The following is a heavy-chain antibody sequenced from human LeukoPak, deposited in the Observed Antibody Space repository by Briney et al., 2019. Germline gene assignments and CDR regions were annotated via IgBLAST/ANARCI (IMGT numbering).Heavy chain of an antibody. V-gene: IGHV3-23*01. J-gene: IGHJ4*02. D-gene: IGHD6-6*01. CDR3: ASLSLGHY. Sequence: GGSLRLSCVASGFTFTSYAMSWVRRAPGKGLEWVSATSESGGSTYYADSVKGRFTISRDNSKNTLSLQMNSLRAEDTAVYYCASLSLGHYWGQGTLVTVSS. CDR1: GFTFTSYA. CDR2: TSESGGST.